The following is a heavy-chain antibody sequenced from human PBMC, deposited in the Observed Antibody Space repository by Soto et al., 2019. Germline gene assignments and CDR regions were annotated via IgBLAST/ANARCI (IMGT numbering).Heavy chain of an antibody. CDR1: GGSISTGGYY. CDR2: IYHSGMT. V-gene: IGHV4-31*03. D-gene: IGHD1-7*01. CDR3: ATVRCELHDAFDI. J-gene: IGHJ3*02. Sequence: QVQLQESGPGLVKPSQTLSLTCTVSGGSISTGGYYWSWIRQHTGRGLEWIGYIYHSGMTFSNPSLQSRVAISIDTSKNKFSLKLSSVTAADTAVYYCATVRCELHDAFDIWGQGTMVSVSS.